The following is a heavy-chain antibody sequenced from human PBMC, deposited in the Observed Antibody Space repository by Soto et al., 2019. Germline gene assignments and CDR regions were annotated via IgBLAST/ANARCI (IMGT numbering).Heavy chain of an antibody. V-gene: IGHV4-31*03. J-gene: IGHJ6*02. Sequence: PSETLSLTCSVSGGSISSGGYYWSWIRQHPGKGLEWIGYIYDSGSTYYNPSLKSRISISVDTSKNQFSLKLTSVTAADTAVYYCARVWSPKHYYYAIDVWGQGTTVTVSS. CDR1: GGSISSGGYY. CDR3: ARVWSPKHYYYAIDV. CDR2: IYDSGST. D-gene: IGHD3-10*01.